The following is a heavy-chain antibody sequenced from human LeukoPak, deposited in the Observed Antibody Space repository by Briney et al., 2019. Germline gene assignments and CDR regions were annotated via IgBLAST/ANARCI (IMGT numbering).Heavy chain of an antibody. CDR3: ARKRYSSSWTDY. J-gene: IGHJ4*02. Sequence: GRSLKLSCAASGFTFSSYAMHWVRQAPGKGLEWVAVISYDGSNKYYADSVKGRFTISRDNSKNTLYLQMNSLRAEDTAVYYCARKRYSSSWTDYWGQGTLVTVSS. CDR1: GFTFSSYA. D-gene: IGHD6-13*01. V-gene: IGHV3-30-3*01. CDR2: ISYDGSNK.